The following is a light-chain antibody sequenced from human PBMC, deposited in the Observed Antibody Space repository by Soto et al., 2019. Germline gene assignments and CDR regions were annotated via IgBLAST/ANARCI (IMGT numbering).Light chain of an antibody. CDR1: SSDVGGYNY. CDR3: SSYTSSTNLYV. V-gene: IGLV2-14*01. Sequence: QSVLTQPASVSGSPGQSITISCTGTSSDVGGYNYVSWYQQHPGKAPKLIIYQVTNRPSGVSNRFSGSKSDNAASLTISGLQAEDEADYYCSSYTSSTNLYVFGTGTRSPS. CDR2: QVT. J-gene: IGLJ1*01.